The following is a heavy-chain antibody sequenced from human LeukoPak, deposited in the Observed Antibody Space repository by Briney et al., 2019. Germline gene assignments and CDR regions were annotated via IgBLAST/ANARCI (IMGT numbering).Heavy chain of an antibody. CDR1: GGSISSYY. Sequence: SETLSLTCTVSGGSISSYYWSWIRQPPGKGLEWVGYIYYSGNTLYNPSLKSRVTASVDTSKNQFSLSLSSVTAADTAVYYCARWEVRLNAFEMWGQGTMVTVSS. CDR3: ARWEVRLNAFEM. J-gene: IGHJ3*02. CDR2: IYYSGNT. V-gene: IGHV4-59*08. D-gene: IGHD3-10*01.